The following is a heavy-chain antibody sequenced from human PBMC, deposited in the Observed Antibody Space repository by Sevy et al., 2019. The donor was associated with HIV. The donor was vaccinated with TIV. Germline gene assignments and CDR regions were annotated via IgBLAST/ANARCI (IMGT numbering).Heavy chain of an antibody. J-gene: IGHJ4*02. CDR3: ARSRSGWYGSVGDFDY. V-gene: IGHV4-30-4*01. D-gene: IGHD6-19*01. Sequence: SETLSLTCTVSGGSISSGDYYWSWIRQPPGKGLEWIGYIYYSGSTYYNPSPKSRVTISVDTSKNQFSLKLSSVTAADTAVYYCARSRSGWYGSVGDFDYWGQGTLVTVSS. CDR2: IYYSGST. CDR1: GGSISSGDYY.